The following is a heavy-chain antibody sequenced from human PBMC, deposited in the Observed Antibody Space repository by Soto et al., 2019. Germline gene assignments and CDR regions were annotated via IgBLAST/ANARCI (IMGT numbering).Heavy chain of an antibody. Sequence: SETLSLTCTVSGGSISSSSYYWGWIRQPPGKGLEWIGSIYYSGYTYYNPSLKSRVTVSVDTSKNQFSLKLNSVTAADTAVYYCARLIGNIWLDSWGQGTLVTVSS. D-gene: IGHD1-26*01. CDR2: IYYSGYT. J-gene: IGHJ5*01. V-gene: IGHV4-39*01. CDR3: ARLIGNIWLDS. CDR1: GGSISSSSYY.